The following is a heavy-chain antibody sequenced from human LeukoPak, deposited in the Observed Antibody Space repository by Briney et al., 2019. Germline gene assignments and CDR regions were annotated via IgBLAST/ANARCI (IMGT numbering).Heavy chain of an antibody. CDR1: GFPFSSYA. J-gene: IGHJ6*03. D-gene: IGHD2-21*01. V-gene: IGHV3-23*01. CDR3: AKDTWQFAPDYYYYMDV. CDR2: ISGSGGGT. Sequence: SGGSLRLSCAASGFPFSSYAMSWVRQAPGKGLEWVSAISGSGGGTYYADSVKGRFTISRDNSKNTLYLQMNSLRAEDTALYYCAKDTWQFAPDYYYYMDVWGKGTTVTVSS.